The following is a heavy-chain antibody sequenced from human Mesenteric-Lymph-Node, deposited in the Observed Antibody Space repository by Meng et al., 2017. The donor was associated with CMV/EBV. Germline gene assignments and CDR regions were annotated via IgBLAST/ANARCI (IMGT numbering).Heavy chain of an antibody. J-gene: IGHJ6*02. V-gene: IGHV3-30*02. Sequence: GGSLRLSCAASGFTFSSYGMHWVRQAPGKGLEWVAFIRYDGSNKYYADSVKGRFTISRDNSKNTLYLQMNSLRAEDTAVYYCANRGLNTDGMDVWGQGTTVTVSS. CDR1: GFTFSSYG. CDR2: IRYDGSNK. CDR3: ANRGLNTDGMDV. D-gene: IGHD2-8*01.